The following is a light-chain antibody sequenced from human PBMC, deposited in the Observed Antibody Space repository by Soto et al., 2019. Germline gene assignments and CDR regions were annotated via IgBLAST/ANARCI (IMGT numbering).Light chain of an antibody. Sequence: EIVLTQSPGTLSLSPGERATLSCRASQSVSSSYLAWYQQKPGHAPMLLIYGASSRPTGIPDRFSGSGSGTDFPLTISRLEPEDFEVYYCQQYGRSPTTFGQGTKVEIK. CDR2: GAS. CDR3: QQYGRSPTT. CDR1: QSVSSSY. J-gene: IGKJ1*01. V-gene: IGKV3-20*01.